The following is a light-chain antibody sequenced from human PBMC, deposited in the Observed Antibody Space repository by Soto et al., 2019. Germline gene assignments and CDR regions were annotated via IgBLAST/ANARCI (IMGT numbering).Light chain of an antibody. V-gene: IGKV3-15*01. CDR2: GAS. J-gene: IGKJ1*01. CDR3: QQYNNWPRGT. Sequence: EIVMTQSPATLSVSPGERATLSCRASQSVSSNLAWYQQKPGQAPRLLIYGASTRATGIPARFSGSGSGTEFTLTISSLQSEDFAVYYCQQYNNWPRGTLGQGKKVEIK. CDR1: QSVSSN.